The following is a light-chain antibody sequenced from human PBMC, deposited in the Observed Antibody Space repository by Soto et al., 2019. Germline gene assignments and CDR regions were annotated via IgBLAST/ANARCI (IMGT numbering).Light chain of an antibody. CDR2: HAA. CDR3: QQDNEWPLT. V-gene: IGKV3-15*01. J-gene: IGKJ4*01. CDR1: QSVSNN. Sequence: EIVMTQSPATLSVSPGERATLSCRASQSVSNNVAWYQQKPGQAPRLLIYHAATRATGIPARFSGSGSGTEVTLTISSLQSEDFAVYYCQQDNEWPLTFGGGTKVESK.